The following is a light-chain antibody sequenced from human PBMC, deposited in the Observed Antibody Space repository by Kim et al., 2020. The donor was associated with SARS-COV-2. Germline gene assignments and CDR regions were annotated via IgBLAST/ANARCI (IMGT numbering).Light chain of an antibody. CDR1: SSNIGSNY. CDR2: RNN. CDR3: AAWDDSLSGHWV. Sequence: QRVTISCSGSSSNIGSNYVSWYQQLPGTAPNLLIYRNNQRPSGVPDRFSGSKSDTSASLAISGLRSEDEADYYCAAWDDSLSGHWVFGGGTKLTVL. J-gene: IGLJ3*02. V-gene: IGLV1-47*01.